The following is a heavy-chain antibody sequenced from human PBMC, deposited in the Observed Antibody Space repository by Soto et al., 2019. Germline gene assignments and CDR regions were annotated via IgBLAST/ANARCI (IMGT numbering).Heavy chain of an antibody. CDR1: GFTFSGSA. Sequence: EVQLEESGGGLVQPGGSLKLSCAASGFTFSGSAMHWVRQASGKGLEWVGRIRSKANSYATAYAASVTGRFTISRDGSKNTAYLPMNSLKPEDRAVYCCSRHVSANGFDYWGQGTLVTVSS. J-gene: IGHJ4*02. D-gene: IGHD6-25*01. V-gene: IGHV3-73*01. CDR2: IRSKANSYAT. CDR3: SRHVSANGFDY.